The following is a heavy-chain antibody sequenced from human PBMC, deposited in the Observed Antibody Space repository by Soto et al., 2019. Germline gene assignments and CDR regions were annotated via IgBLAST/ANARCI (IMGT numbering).Heavy chain of an antibody. CDR2: INPNSGGT. Sequence: VASVKVSCKASGYTFTGYYMHWVRQAPGQGLEWMGWINPNSGGTNYAQKFQGRVTMTRDTSISTAYMQLSRLRSDDTAVYYCASEPGYCSSTSCYSYGMDVWGQGTTVTVSS. J-gene: IGHJ6*02. CDR3: ASEPGYCSSTSCYSYGMDV. V-gene: IGHV1-2*02. CDR1: GYTFTGYY. D-gene: IGHD2-2*01.